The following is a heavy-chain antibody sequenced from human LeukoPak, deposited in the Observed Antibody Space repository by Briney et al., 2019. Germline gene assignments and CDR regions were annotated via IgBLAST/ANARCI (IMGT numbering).Heavy chain of an antibody. CDR1: GLTVSTKD. J-gene: IGHJ3*02. Sequence: PGGSLRLSCAASGLTVSTKDMTWVRQAPGKGLEWVSVIFSGGSTYYADSVKGRFTISRDNSKNTLYLQMDSLRAEDTAVYYCATLARLAFDIWGQGTMVTVSS. V-gene: IGHV3-53*01. CDR3: ATLARLAFDI. CDR2: IFSGGST. D-gene: IGHD5-12*01.